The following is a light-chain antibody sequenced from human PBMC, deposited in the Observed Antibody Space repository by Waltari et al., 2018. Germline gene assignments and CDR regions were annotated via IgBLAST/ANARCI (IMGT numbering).Light chain of an antibody. Sequence: QSALTQPASVSGSPGQSITIPCTGTSSDIGAYNAVSWYQQHPGKAPKVVIYDVHNRPSGVSNRFSGSMSGNTASLTISGLQTEDEADYYCSSKTTRDTRLFGGGTKLTVL. CDR2: DVH. V-gene: IGLV2-14*03. CDR1: SSDIGAYNA. J-gene: IGLJ3*02. CDR3: SSKTTRDTRL.